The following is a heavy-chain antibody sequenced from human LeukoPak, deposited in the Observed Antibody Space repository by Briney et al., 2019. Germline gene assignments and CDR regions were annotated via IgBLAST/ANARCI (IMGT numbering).Heavy chain of an antibody. D-gene: IGHD1-26*01. CDR2: IRTSGSTI. CDR1: GFTFSDYY. Sequence: GGSLRLSCAASGFTFSDYYMSWIRQAPGKGLEWVSYIRTSGSTIYYADSVKGRFTISRDNAKNSVYLQMNSLRAEDTAVYYCAMGAVGATAFDIWGQGTMVTVSS. V-gene: IGHV3-11*01. J-gene: IGHJ3*02. CDR3: AMGAVGATAFDI.